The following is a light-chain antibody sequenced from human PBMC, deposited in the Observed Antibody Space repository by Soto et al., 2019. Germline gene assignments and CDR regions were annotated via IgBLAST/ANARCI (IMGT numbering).Light chain of an antibody. Sequence: DIQMTQSPSAMSASVGDRVTITCRASQGISNHLVWFQQKPGQVPKRLIYDAPVLQPGVSSRFSGSGSGTEFTLTISSLQSEDFAVYYCQQYDNWPQTFGQGTKVDIK. CDR2: DAP. CDR1: QGISNH. CDR3: QQYDNWPQT. V-gene: IGKV1-17*03. J-gene: IGKJ1*01.